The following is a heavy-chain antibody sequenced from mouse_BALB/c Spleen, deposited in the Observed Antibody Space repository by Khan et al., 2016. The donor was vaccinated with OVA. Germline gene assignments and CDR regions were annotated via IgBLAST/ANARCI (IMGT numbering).Heavy chain of an antibody. Sequence: VQLKESGPGLVKPSQSLSITCTVTGFSITSDYAWNWIRQFPGNKLEWMGYISYSGKTKYNPSLKSRISITRNTSKNQFFLQLNSVTIEDTTTYYCARVYGGDFDYWGQGTTLTVSS. CDR2: ISYSGKT. D-gene: IGHD1-1*01. CDR3: ARVYGGDFDY. CDR1: GFSITSDYA. J-gene: IGHJ2*01. V-gene: IGHV3-2*02.